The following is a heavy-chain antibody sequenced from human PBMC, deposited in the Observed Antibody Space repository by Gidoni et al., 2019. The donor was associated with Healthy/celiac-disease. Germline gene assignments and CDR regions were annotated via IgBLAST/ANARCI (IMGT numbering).Heavy chain of an antibody. Sequence: QVQLVQSGAAVTNPGSSVQVSFKASGAPFSSYAISWVRPAPGQGLEWMGGIIPIFGTANYAQKFQGRVTITADESTSTAYMELSSLRSEDTAVYYCARATGAYYYYGMDVWGQGTTVTVSS. CDR2: IIPIFGTA. CDR1: GAPFSSYA. V-gene: IGHV1-69*01. CDR3: ARATGAYYYYGMDV. D-gene: IGHD3-10*01. J-gene: IGHJ6*02.